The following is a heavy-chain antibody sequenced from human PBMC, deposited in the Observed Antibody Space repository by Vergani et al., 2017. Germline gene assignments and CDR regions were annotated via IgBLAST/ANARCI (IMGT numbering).Heavy chain of an antibody. D-gene: IGHD3-3*01. J-gene: IGHJ5*02. Sequence: QVQLVQSGAEVKKPGASVKVSCKASGYTFTSYYMHWVRQAPGQGLEWMGIINPSGGSTSYAQKFQGRVTMTRDTSTSTVYMELSSLGSEDTAVYYCARELGRFLEWDPWGQGTLVTVSS. CDR3: ARELGRFLEWDP. V-gene: IGHV1-46*01. CDR2: INPSGGST. CDR1: GYTFTSYY.